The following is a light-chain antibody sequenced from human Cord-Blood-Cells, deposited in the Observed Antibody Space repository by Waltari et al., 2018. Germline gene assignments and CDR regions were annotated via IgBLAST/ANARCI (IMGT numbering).Light chain of an antibody. CDR1: QSISSW. V-gene: IGKV1-5*03. J-gene: IGKJ1*01. CDR2: KAS. Sequence: DIQMTQSPYTLSASVGDRVTITCRASQSISSWLAWYQQKPGKAPKLLIYKASSLESGFPSRFSGSVSGTEFTLTISSLQPDDFATYYCQQYNSYSPTFGQGTKVEIK. CDR3: QQYNSYSPT.